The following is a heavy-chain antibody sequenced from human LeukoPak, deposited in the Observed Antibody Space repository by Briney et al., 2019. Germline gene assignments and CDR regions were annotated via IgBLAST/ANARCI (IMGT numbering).Heavy chain of an antibody. Sequence: GRSLRLSCAASGFTFSSYGVHWVRQAPGKGLEWVAVIWYDGSNKYYADSVKGRFTISRDNSKNTLYLQMNSLRAEDTAVYYCARDSSSSWYRDFDYWGQGTLVTVSS. J-gene: IGHJ4*02. D-gene: IGHD6-13*01. V-gene: IGHV3-33*01. CDR3: ARDSSSSWYRDFDY. CDR2: IWYDGSNK. CDR1: GFTFSSYG.